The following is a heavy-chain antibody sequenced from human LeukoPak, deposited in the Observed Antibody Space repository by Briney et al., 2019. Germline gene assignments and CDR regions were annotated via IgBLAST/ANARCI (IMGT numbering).Heavy chain of an antibody. CDR2: IYYSGST. D-gene: IGHD6-13*01. J-gene: IGHJ4*02. CDR1: GGSISSYY. Sequence: SETLSLTCTVSGGSISSYYWSWIRQPPGKGLEWIGYIYYSGSTNYNPSLKSRVTISVDTSKSQFSLKLSSVTAADTAVYYCATSSSWYPYYFDYWGQGTLVTVSS. CDR3: ATSSSWYPYYFDY. V-gene: IGHV4-59*08.